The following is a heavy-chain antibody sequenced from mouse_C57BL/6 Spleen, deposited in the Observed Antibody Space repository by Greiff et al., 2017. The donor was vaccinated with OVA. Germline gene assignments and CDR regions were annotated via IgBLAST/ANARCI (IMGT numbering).Heavy chain of an antibody. CDR3: ARRVYDLSMDY. CDR1: GYTFTDYY. CDR2: INPNNGGT. J-gene: IGHJ4*01. D-gene: IGHD2-14*01. Sequence: EVKLQQSGPELVKPGASVKISCKASGYTFTDYYMNWVKQSHGKSLEWIGDINPNNGGTSYNQKFKGKATLTVDKSSSTAYMELRSLTSEDSAVYYCARRVYDLSMDYWGQGTSVTVSS. V-gene: IGHV1-26*01.